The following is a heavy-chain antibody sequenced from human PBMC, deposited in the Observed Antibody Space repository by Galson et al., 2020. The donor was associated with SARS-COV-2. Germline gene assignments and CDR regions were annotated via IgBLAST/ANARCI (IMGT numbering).Heavy chain of an antibody. CDR2: ISTSGTT. V-gene: IGHV4-61*02. Sequence: SEPLSLTCTVSGGSISSITYYWSWIRQPAGKGLEWIGGISTSGTTNYNPSLKSRVTISVDTSKNQFSLKLTSVTAADTAVYYCARDSDSGSYVIVGDVFDIWGQGTMSPSLQ. D-gene: IGHD1-26*01. CDR3: ARDSDSGSYVIVGDVFDI. CDR1: GGSISSITYY. J-gene: IGHJ3*02.